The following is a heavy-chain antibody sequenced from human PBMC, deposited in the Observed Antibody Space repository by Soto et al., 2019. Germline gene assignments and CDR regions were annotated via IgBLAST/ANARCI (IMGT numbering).Heavy chain of an antibody. CDR2: ISAYNGNT. J-gene: IGHJ6*02. V-gene: IGHV1-18*04. D-gene: IGHD6-13*01. Sequence: VPSENGACKASGYTFTSYGISWVRQAPGQGLEWMGWISAYNGNTNYAQKLQGRVTMTTDTSTSTAYMELRSLRSDDTAVYYCARDSSSLRYSFAVSDVRG. CDR3: ARDSSSLRYSFAVSDV. CDR1: GYTFTSYG.